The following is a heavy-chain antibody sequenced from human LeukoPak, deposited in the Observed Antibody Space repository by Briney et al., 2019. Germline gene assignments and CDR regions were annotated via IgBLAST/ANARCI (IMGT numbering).Heavy chain of an antibody. CDR3: AKDRGWLSGWFDP. V-gene: IGHV3-30*18. D-gene: IGHD6-19*01. CDR2: ISYDGSNK. J-gene: IGHJ5*02. Sequence: GRSLRLSCAASGFTFSSYGMHWVRQAPGKGLEWVAVISYDGSNKYYADSVKGRFTISRDNSKNTLYLQMNSLRAEDTAVYYCAKDRGWLSGWFDPWGQGTLVTVSS. CDR1: GFTFSSYG.